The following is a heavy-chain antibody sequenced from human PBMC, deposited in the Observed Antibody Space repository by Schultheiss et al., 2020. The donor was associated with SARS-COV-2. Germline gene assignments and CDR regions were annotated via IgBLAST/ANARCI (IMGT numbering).Heavy chain of an antibody. J-gene: IGHJ3*02. D-gene: IGHD6-19*01. CDR3: ARGPHSSGWYEGAFDI. CDR1: GFTFSSYG. Sequence: GGSLRLSCAASGFTFSSYGMHWVRQAPGKGLEWVSVIYSGGSTYYADSVKGRFTISRDNSKNTLYLQMNSLRAEDTAVYYCARGPHSSGWYEGAFDIWGQGTMVTVSS. CDR2: IYSGGST. V-gene: IGHV3-66*01.